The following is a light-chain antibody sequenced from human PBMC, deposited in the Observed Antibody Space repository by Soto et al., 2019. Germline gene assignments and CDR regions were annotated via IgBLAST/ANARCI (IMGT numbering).Light chain of an antibody. V-gene: IGKV1-33*01. CDR2: DAS. J-gene: IGKJ2*01. CDR3: QQYDSFPYT. Sequence: DIQMTQSPSSLSASVGDTVSITCQASQHITHYLNWYRHKPGKAPELLIYDASSFESGVPSRLSASRSGTEFTFTITSLHPEDFATFYCQQYDSFPYTFGQGTKLEIK. CDR1: QHITHY.